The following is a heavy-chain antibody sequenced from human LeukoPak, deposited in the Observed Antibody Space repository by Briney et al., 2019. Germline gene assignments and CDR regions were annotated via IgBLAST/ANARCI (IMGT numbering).Heavy chain of an antibody. J-gene: IGHJ6*02. V-gene: IGHV1-2*02. Sequence: ASVKVSCKASGYTFTGYYMHWVRQAPGQGLEWMGWINPNSGGTNYAQKFQGRVTMTRDTSISTAYMELSRLRSDDTAVYYCARDVYNWNPYGMDVWGQGTTVTVSS. CDR1: GYTFTGYY. CDR2: INPNSGGT. CDR3: ARDVYNWNPYGMDV. D-gene: IGHD1-20*01.